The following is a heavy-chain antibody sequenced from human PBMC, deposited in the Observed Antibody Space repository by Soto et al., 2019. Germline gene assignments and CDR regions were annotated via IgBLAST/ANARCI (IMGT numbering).Heavy chain of an antibody. V-gene: IGHV4-30-4*01. CDR1: GGSISSGDYY. Sequence: SETLSLTCTVSGGSISSGDYYWCWIRQPPGKGLEWIGYIYYSGSTYYNPSLKSRVTISVDTSKNQFSLKLSSVTAADTAVYYCARAVRGSYYDYWGQGTLVTVPQ. J-gene: IGHJ4*02. CDR2: IYYSGST. D-gene: IGHD1-26*01. CDR3: ARAVRGSYYDY.